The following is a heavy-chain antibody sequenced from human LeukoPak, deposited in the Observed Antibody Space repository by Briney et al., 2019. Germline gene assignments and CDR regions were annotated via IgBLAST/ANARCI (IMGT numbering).Heavy chain of an antibody. Sequence: GGSLRLSCAASGFTFSSYAMSWVRQAPGKGLEWVSAISGSGGSTYYADSVKGRFTISRDNSKNTLYLQMNSLRAEDTAVYYCANPRLISSWEPFDYWGQGTLVTVSS. J-gene: IGHJ4*02. CDR2: ISGSGGST. D-gene: IGHD6-13*01. CDR3: ANPRLISSWEPFDY. V-gene: IGHV3-23*01. CDR1: GFTFSSYA.